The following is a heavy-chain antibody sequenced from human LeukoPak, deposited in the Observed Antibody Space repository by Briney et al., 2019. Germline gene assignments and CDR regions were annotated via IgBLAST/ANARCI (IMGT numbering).Heavy chain of an antibody. D-gene: IGHD6-19*01. CDR2: ISSSGSTI. CDR1: GFTFSSYE. CDR3: SVSGTYYYFYMDV. V-gene: IGHV3-48*03. J-gene: IGHJ6*03. Sequence: SGGSLRLSCAASGFTFSSYEMNWVRQAPGKGLEWVSYISSSGSTIYYADSVKGRFTISRDNSKNMLYLQMNSLRGEDTAVYYCSVSGTYYYFYMDVWGKGTTVTISS.